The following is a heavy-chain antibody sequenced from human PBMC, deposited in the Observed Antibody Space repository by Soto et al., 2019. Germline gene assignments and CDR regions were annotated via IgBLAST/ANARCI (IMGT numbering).Heavy chain of an antibody. Sequence: GASVKVSCKASGYTFSSYDINWVRQATGQGLEWMGWLNPNSGDTGYAQKFQGRVTLTRNTSINTAYIELSSLTSDDTAVYYCATSGGGWYLYWGQRTLVTVSS. CDR3: ATSGGGWYLY. V-gene: IGHV1-8*01. J-gene: IGHJ4*02. CDR1: GYTFSSYD. CDR2: LNPNSGDT. D-gene: IGHD6-19*01.